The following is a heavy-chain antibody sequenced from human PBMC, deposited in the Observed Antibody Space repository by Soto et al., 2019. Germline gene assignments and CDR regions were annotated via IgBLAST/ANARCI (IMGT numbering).Heavy chain of an antibody. Sequence: VQLVESGGALVQPGGSLRLSCAASGFSFRTYCMHWVRQDPGKGLGWVSRITSDASDKRYADAVKGRFTISRDNGENTLYLVINSLRVEDTAIYYCAESKIERGIVYWGRGSLVAVSS. CDR3: AESKIERGIVY. V-gene: IGHV3-74*01. CDR1: GFSFRTYC. J-gene: IGHJ4*02. D-gene: IGHD3-16*01. CDR2: ITSDASDK.